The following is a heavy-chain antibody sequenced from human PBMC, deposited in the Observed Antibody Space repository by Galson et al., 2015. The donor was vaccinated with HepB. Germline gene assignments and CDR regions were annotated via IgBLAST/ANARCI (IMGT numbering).Heavy chain of an antibody. J-gene: IGHJ6*02. CDR2: IKSETDGGTT. Sequence: SLRLSCAASGFTFNNAWMNWVRQAPGKGLEWVGRIKSETDGGTTDYAAPVKGRFTISRDDSKNTLYLQMNSLKTEDTALYYCTTVRRLAPRNYGMDVWGQGTTVTVSS. CDR1: GFTFNNAW. D-gene: IGHD3-3*02. V-gene: IGHV3-15*07. CDR3: TTVRRLAPRNYGMDV.